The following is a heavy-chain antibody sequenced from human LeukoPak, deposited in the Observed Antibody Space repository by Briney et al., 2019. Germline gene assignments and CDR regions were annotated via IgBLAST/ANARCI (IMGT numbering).Heavy chain of an antibody. V-gene: IGHV3-7*01. CDR2: IDPAGTDT. CDR1: GFSFNSYW. J-gene: IGHJ4*02. CDR3: GRFGYVAGIDL. Sequence: GGSLRLSCAASGFSFNSYWMTWVRQPPGRGLEWVANIDPAGTDTYYVDPVKGRFTISRDNAKNLVYLQMNTLRAGDTAVYSCGRFGYVAGIDLWGQGTLVTVSS. D-gene: IGHD6-19*01.